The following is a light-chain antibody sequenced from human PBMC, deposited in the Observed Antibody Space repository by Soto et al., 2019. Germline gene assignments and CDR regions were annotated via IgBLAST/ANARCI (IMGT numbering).Light chain of an antibody. CDR3: QQLNSYS. Sequence: EIVMTQSPATLSVSPGERATISCRASQSVSGNLAWYQQKPGQAPRLLMYGASTRTTGIPARFSGSGSGTEFTLTISSLQSEDFAIYYCQQLNSYSFGPGTKVDIK. J-gene: IGKJ3*01. V-gene: IGKV3-15*01. CDR2: GAS. CDR1: QSVSGN.